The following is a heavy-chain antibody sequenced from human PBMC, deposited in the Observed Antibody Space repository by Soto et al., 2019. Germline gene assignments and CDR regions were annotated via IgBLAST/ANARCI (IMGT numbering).Heavy chain of an antibody. CDR1: GGTFSSYA. CDR3: ARSQGSSTSLEIYYYYYYGMDV. D-gene: IGHD2-2*01. J-gene: IGHJ6*02. Sequence: QVQLVQSGAEVKKPGSSVKVSCKASGGTFSSYAISWVRQAPGQGLEWMGGIIPISGTANYAQKIQGRVTITADESTSTAYMELSSLRSEYTAVYYCARSQGSSTSLEIYYYYYYGMDVWGQGTTVTVSS. CDR2: IIPISGTA. V-gene: IGHV1-69*01.